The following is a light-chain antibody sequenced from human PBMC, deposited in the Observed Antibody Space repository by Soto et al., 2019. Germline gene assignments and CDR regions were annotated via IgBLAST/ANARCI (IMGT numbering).Light chain of an antibody. J-gene: IGKJ1*01. CDR2: CAS. Sequence: EIVMTQSPATLSVSQGERATLSCRASQSVSSNLAWYQQKPGQAPRLLIYCASTRATGIPARFSGSGSGTEFTLTISSLQSEDFAVYYCQQYNNWPPGTFGQGTKVEIK. CDR3: QQYNNWPPGT. CDR1: QSVSSN. V-gene: IGKV3D-15*01.